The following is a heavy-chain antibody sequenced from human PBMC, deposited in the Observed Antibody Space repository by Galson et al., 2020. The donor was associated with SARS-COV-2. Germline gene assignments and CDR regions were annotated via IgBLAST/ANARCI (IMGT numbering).Heavy chain of an antibody. D-gene: IGHD2-21*02. V-gene: IGHV4-39*01. CDR2: VYYSGIT. Sequence: SETLSLTCTVSGGSISSNIYYWGWIRQPPGKGLEWIGSVYYSGITYYNPSLRSRVTISVDTSKNQFSLKLNSVTAADTAVYYCARHRGVTGWPYYFDYWSQGTLVTVSS. CDR1: GGSISSNIYY. J-gene: IGHJ4*02. CDR3: ARHRGVTGWPYYFDY.